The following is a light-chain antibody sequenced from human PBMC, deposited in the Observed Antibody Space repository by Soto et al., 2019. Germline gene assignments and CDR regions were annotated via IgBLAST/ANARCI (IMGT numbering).Light chain of an antibody. Sequence: DIELTQSPSSLSSSVGDRVTITCRASQSVSSYLNWYQQKPGQAPKLLIYAASSRPSGVPSRFSGSGSGTDFTLTISSLQPEDFATYYCQQSYSSPLTFGGGTKVEIK. CDR2: AAS. V-gene: IGKV1-39*01. J-gene: IGKJ4*01. CDR1: QSVSSY. CDR3: QQSYSSPLT.